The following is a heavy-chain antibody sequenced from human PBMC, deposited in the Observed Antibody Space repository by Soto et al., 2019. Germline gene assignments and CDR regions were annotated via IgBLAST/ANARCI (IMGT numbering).Heavy chain of an antibody. V-gene: IGHV4-4*02. J-gene: IGHJ5*02. D-gene: IGHD3-22*01. Sequence: SETLSLTCAVSGGSISSSNWWSWVRQPPGKGLEWIGEIYRSGSTNYNPSLKSRVTISVDKSKNQFSLKLSSVTAADTAVYYCAREGYYYDSSGYPPRWWFDPWGQGTLVTVSS. CDR1: GGSISSSNW. CDR3: AREGYYYDSSGYPPRWWFDP. CDR2: IYRSGST.